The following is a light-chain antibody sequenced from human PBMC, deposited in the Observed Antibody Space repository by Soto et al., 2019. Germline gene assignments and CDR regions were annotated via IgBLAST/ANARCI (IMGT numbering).Light chain of an antibody. CDR3: QQHNQWPIT. Sequence: EIVMTQSPATLSVSPGERATLSCRASQSVSSSYLAWYQQKPGQAPRLLIYGASSRATGIPDRFSGSGSGTEFTLTINSLQSEDSAVYYCQQHNQWPITFGQGTRLEI. CDR1: QSVSSSY. CDR2: GAS. V-gene: IGKV3D-15*01. J-gene: IGKJ5*01.